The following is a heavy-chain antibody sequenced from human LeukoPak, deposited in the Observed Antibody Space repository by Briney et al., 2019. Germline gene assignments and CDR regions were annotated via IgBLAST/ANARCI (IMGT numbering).Heavy chain of an antibody. CDR3: ARVIGSWIQDYYYGMDV. Sequence: GGSLRLSCAASGFTFSSYSMNWVRQAPGKGLEWVSSISSSSSYIYYADSVKGRFTISRDNAKNSLYLQMNSLRAEDTAVYYCARVIGSWIQDYYYGMDVWGQGTTVTVSS. CDR2: ISSSSSYI. V-gene: IGHV3-21*01. D-gene: IGHD5-18*01. J-gene: IGHJ6*02. CDR1: GFTFSSYS.